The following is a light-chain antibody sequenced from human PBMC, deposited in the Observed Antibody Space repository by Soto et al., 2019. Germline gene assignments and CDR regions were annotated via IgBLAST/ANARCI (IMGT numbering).Light chain of an antibody. CDR2: DAS. CDR3: QHYGSSPIT. V-gene: IGKV3-20*01. J-gene: IGKJ5*01. Sequence: DILMTPYQVTQYVSPGERATLSCRASENVGSNLAWYQQKPGQPPRLLIYDASMRETGVPPRFSGSGSGTDFTLAIRRLEPEDFAVYYCQHYGSSPITFGQGGRLEIK. CDR1: ENVGSN.